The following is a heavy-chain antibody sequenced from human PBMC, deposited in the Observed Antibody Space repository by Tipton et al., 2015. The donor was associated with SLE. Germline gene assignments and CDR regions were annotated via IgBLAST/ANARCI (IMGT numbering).Heavy chain of an antibody. D-gene: IGHD6-19*01. Sequence: TLSLTCTVSGDSISSRSYHWGWIRQPPGKGLEWIGSIFYSGSTSYNPSLQSRVTISVDTSKNQFSLKLNSVTASDTAVYYCARQGNGGQWLDRDWFDPWGQGTLVTVSS. CDR1: GDSISSRSYH. CDR3: ARQGNGGQWLDRDWFDP. CDR2: IFYSGST. J-gene: IGHJ5*02. V-gene: IGHV4-39*01.